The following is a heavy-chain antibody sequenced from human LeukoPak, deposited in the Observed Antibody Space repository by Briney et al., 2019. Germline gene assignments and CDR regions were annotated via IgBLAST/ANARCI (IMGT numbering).Heavy chain of an antibody. CDR3: ARGSDLVPAAYNWFDP. CDR2: ISSSSSTI. J-gene: IGHJ5*02. Sequence: GGSLRLSCAASGVTFSSYSMNWVRQAPGKGLECVSYISSSSSTIYYADSVKGRFTISRDNAKNSLYLQMNSLRAEDTAVYYCARGSDLVPAAYNWFDPWGQGTLVTVSS. D-gene: IGHD2-2*01. V-gene: IGHV3-48*01. CDR1: GVTFSSYS.